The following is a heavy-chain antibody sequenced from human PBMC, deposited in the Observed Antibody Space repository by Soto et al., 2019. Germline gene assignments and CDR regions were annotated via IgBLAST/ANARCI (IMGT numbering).Heavy chain of an antibody. J-gene: IGHJ6*02. CDR3: AKDFNRNHADIVVVPAAIYYYGMDV. V-gene: IGHV3-43*01. CDR1: GFTFDDYT. Sequence: GGSLRLSCAASGFTFDDYTMHWVRQAPGKGLEWVSLISWDGGSTYYADSVKGRFTISRDNSKNSLYLQMNSLRTEDTALYYCAKDFNRNHADIVVVPAAIYYYGMDVWGQGTTVTVSS. CDR2: ISWDGGST. D-gene: IGHD2-2*01.